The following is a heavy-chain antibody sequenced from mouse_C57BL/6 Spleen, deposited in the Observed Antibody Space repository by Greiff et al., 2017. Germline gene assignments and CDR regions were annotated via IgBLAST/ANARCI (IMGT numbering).Heavy chain of an antibody. D-gene: IGHD3-2*02. CDR2: ISSGGSYT. CDR1: GFTFSSYG. V-gene: IGHV5-6*02. J-gene: IGHJ2*01. CDR3: ARQAAQATGFDY. Sequence: DVMLVESGGDLVKPGGSLKLSCAASGFTFSSYGMSWVRQIPDKRLEWVATISSGGSYTYYPDSVKGRSTISRDNAKKTLYLQMSRLRSEDTAMYYCARQAAQATGFDYWGQGTTLTVSS.